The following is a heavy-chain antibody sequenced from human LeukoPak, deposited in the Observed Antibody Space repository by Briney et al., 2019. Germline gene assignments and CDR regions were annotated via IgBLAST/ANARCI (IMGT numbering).Heavy chain of an antibody. CDR1: GCTFNRFG. CDR2: MSYHGRDK. CDR3: ARSYVSSVVFSGFDY. D-gene: IGHD3-16*01. J-gene: IGHJ4*02. Sequence: GGSLRLSCAASGCTFNRFGMHWVRQAPGKGLEWVAVMSYHGRDKYFSGSVRGRFSISRDNSKNTLYLQMTGLRREDTALYYCARSYVSSVVFSGFDYWGQGVLVTVSS. V-gene: IGHV3-30*03.